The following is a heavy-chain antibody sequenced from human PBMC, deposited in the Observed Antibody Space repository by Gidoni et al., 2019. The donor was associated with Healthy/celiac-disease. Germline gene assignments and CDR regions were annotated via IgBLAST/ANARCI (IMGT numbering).Heavy chain of an antibody. Sequence: EVQLVESGGGLVQPGGSLRLSCAASGFTFSSYWMSWVRQAPGKGLEWVANIKQDGSEKYYVDSVKGRFTISRDNAKNSLYLQMNSLRAEDTAVYYCAREGGYSSGWYYYYGMDVWGQGTTVTVSS. D-gene: IGHD6-19*01. CDR2: IKQDGSEK. CDR1: GFTFSSYW. J-gene: IGHJ6*02. V-gene: IGHV3-7*01. CDR3: AREGGYSSGWYYYYGMDV.